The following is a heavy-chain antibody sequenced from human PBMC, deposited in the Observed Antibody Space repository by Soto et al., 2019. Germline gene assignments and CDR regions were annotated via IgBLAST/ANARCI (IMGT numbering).Heavy chain of an antibody. CDR3: ARSVAPGDWFDP. V-gene: IGHV1-69*13. J-gene: IGHJ5*02. CDR1: GGTFSSYA. CDR2: IIPIFGTA. Sequence: SVKVSCKASGGTFSSYAISWVRQAPGQGLEWMGGIIPIFGTANYAQKFQGRVTITADESTSTAYMELSSLRSEDTAVYYCARSVAPGDWFDPWGQGTLVTVSS. D-gene: IGHD2-15*01.